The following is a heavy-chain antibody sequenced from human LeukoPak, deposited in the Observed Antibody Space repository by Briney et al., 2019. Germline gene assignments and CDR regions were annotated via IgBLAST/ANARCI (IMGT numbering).Heavy chain of an antibody. CDR1: GFTFSSYA. Sequence: PGGSLRLSCAASGFTFSSYAMSWVRQVPGKGLEWVSAISGSGGSTYYADSVKGRFTISRDISEKTLFLQMNSLRAEDTALYYCAKDETISGVNYFYYWGQGTLVTVSS. CDR3: AKDETISGVNYFYY. D-gene: IGHD3-3*01. J-gene: IGHJ4*02. V-gene: IGHV3-23*01. CDR2: ISGSGGST.